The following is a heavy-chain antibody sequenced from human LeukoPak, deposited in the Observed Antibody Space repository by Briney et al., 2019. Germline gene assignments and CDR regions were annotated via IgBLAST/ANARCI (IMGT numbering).Heavy chain of an antibody. CDR1: GFTFDNYA. D-gene: IGHD6-19*01. Sequence: GGSLRLSCAASGFTFDNYAMHWVRQAPGKGLESLSIISWNSGYIGYADSVKGRFTISRDNAKKSLDLQMNSLRAEDTAFYYCAKARGTYSSGYFFDYWGPGTLVTVSS. CDR2: ISWNSGYI. CDR3: AKARGTYSSGYFFDY. J-gene: IGHJ4*02. V-gene: IGHV3-9*01.